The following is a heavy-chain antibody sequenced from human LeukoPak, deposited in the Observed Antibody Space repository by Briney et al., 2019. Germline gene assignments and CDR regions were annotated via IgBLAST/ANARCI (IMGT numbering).Heavy chain of an antibody. J-gene: IGHJ3*02. D-gene: IGHD5-12*01. CDR1: GGSLSSGGYY. CDR2: TYYTGSA. Sequence: SETLSLTCTVSGGSLSSGGYYWSWIRQHPGKSLEWIGYTYYTGSAYYNPSLKSRLTILLDTSNSQFSLKLSSVTAADTAVYYCARGSNSGPDAFDIWGQGTMVTVSS. V-gene: IGHV4-31*03. CDR3: ARGSNSGPDAFDI.